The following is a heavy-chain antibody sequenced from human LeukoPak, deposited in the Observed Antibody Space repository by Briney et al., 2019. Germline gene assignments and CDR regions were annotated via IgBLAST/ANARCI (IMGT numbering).Heavy chain of an antibody. CDR3: AKDRSSGCPNWFDP. V-gene: IGHV3-23*01. CDR1: GFTFSSYG. Sequence: GGSLRLSCAASGFTFSSYGMSWVRQAPGKGLEWVSAISGSGGSTYYADSVKGRFIISRDNSKNTLYLQMNSLRAEDTAVYYCAKDRSSGCPNWFDPWGQGTLVTVSS. J-gene: IGHJ5*02. D-gene: IGHD6-19*01. CDR2: ISGSGGST.